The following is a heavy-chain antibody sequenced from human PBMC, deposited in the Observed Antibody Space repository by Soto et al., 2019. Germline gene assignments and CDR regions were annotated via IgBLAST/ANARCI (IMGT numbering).Heavy chain of an antibody. Sequence: ASVKVSCKASGYTFTGYYMHWVRQAPGQGLEWMGWINPNSGGTNYAQKFQGWVTMTRETSISTAYMELSRLRSDDTAVYYCARDPGDLRGFDYWGQGTLVTVSS. V-gene: IGHV1-2*04. CDR3: ARDPGDLRGFDY. CDR1: GYTFTGYY. D-gene: IGHD7-27*01. CDR2: INPNSGGT. J-gene: IGHJ4*02.